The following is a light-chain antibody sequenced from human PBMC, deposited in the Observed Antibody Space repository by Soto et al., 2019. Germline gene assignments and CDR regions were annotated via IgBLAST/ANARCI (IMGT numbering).Light chain of an antibody. V-gene: IGKV3-11*01. CDR3: QQRSYLFT. Sequence: EIVVTQSPVTLSLSPGERATLSCRVSQGVGTQLGWYQQKPGQAPRLLIYDASNRATGIPARFSGSGSGTDVTLTINSLEPEDVAVYYCQQRSYLFTFGGGTKLEIK. CDR2: DAS. CDR1: QGVGTQ. J-gene: IGKJ4*01.